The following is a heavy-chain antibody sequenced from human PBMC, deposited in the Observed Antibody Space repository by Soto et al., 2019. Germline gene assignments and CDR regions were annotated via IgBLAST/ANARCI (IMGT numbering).Heavy chain of an antibody. CDR3: ARGDIVVVPAAMPDH. CDR1: GYTFTSYA. CDR2: INAGNGNT. D-gene: IGHD2-2*01. Sequence: QVQLVQSGAEVKKPGASVKVSCKASGYTFTSYAMHWVRQAPGQRLEWMGWINAGNGNTKYSQKFQGRVTITRDTSASTAYMELSSLRSEDTAVYYCARGDIVVVPAAMPDHWGQGTLVTVSS. V-gene: IGHV1-3*01. J-gene: IGHJ4*02.